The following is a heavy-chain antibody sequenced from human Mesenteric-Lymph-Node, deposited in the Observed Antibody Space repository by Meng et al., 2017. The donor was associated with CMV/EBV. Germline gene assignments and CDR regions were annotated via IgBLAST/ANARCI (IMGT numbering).Heavy chain of an antibody. Sequence: SETLFLTCAVYGGSFNGYYWTWIRQPPGKGPEWIGEIDYSGNAKYNPSLRSRVIISTDTTRNQFSLNLNSVTAADTAIYYCARAIIFGGSYADSWGQGTRVTVSS. CDR2: IDYSGNA. CDR1: GGSFNGYY. CDR3: ARAIIFGGSYADS. D-gene: IGHD1-26*01. J-gene: IGHJ4*02. V-gene: IGHV4-34*01.